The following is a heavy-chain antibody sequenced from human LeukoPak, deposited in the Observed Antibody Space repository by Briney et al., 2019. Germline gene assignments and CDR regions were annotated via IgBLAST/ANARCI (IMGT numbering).Heavy chain of an antibody. CDR3: ARDLLRFLEWLPDY. CDR1: GFTFSSYA. CDR2: ISYDGSNK. J-gene: IGHJ4*02. Sequence: GGSLRLSCAASGFTFSSYAMHWVRQAPGKGLEWVAVISYDGSNKYYADSVKGRFTISRDNSKNTLYLQMNSLRAEDTAVYYCARDLLRFLEWLPDYWGQGTLVTVSS. D-gene: IGHD3-3*01. V-gene: IGHV3-30*04.